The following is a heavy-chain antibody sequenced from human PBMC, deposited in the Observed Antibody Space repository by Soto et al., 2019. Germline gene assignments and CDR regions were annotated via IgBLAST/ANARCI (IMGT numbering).Heavy chain of an antibody. V-gene: IGHV4-31*03. J-gene: IGHJ6*02. Sequence: LSETLSLTCTVSGGSISSGGYYWSWIRQHPGKGLEWIGYIYYSGSTYYNPSLKSRVTISVDTSKNQFSLKLSSVTAADTAVYYCAAAGTVYYYYGMDVWGQGTTVTVSS. CDR3: AAAGTVYYYYGMDV. CDR1: GGSISSGGYY. D-gene: IGHD6-13*01. CDR2: IYYSGST.